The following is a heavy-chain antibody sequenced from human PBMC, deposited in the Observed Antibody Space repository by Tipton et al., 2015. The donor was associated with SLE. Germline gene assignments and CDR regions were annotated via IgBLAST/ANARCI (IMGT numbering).Heavy chain of an antibody. CDR1: GGSISNHNSY. CDR2: INHSGST. V-gene: IGHV4-39*06. Sequence: TLSLTCSVSGGSISNHNSYWTWIRQPPGKGLEWIGEINHSGSTNYNQSLKSRVTISVDTSKNQFPLKLSSVTAADTAVYYCAGAFDIWGQGTMVTVSS. J-gene: IGHJ3*02. CDR3: AGAFDI.